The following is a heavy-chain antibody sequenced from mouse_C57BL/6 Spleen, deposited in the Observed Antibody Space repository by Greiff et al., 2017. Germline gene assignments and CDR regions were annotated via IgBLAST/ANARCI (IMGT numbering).Heavy chain of an antibody. Sequence: EVQLVESGGGLVKPGGSLKLSCAASGFTFSSYAMSWVRQTPEKRLEWVATISDGGSYTYYPANVKGRFTISRDNAKNNRYLQMSHLKTEDTAMYYCARDREVVATNYFDYWGQGTTLTVSS. CDR1: GFTFSSYA. D-gene: IGHD1-1*01. CDR2: ISDGGSYT. CDR3: ARDREVVATNYFDY. V-gene: IGHV5-4*01. J-gene: IGHJ2*01.